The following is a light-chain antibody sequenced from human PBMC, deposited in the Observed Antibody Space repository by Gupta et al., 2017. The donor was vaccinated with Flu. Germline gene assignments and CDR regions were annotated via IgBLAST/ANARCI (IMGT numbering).Light chain of an antibody. J-gene: IGLJ3*02. CDR2: EDR. Sequence: SYELTQPPSVSVSPGQTARITCSGDALQKKYAYWYQQKSGQAPVLIIYEDRKRPSGIPERFSGSSSGTRATLTISGAQVEDEADYYCYSTDTSGNHRVFGGGTNLTVL. CDR1: ALQKKY. V-gene: IGLV3-10*01. CDR3: YSTDTSGNHRV.